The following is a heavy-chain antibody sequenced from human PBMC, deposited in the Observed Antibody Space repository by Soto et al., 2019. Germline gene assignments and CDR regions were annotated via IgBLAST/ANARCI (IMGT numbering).Heavy chain of an antibody. Sequence: GASVKVSCKASGGTFSSYAISWVRQAPGQGLEWMGWIIPIFGTANYAQKFQGRVTITADESTSTAYMELSSLRSEDTAVYYCARDEYDSSGYGGPWGQGTLVTVSS. CDR3: ARDEYDSSGYGGP. V-gene: IGHV1-69*13. D-gene: IGHD3-22*01. J-gene: IGHJ5*02. CDR1: GGTFSSYA. CDR2: IIPIFGTA.